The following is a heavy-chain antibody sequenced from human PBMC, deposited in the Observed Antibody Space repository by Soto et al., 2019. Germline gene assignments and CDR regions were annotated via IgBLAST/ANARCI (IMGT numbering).Heavy chain of an antibody. J-gene: IGHJ5*02. Sequence: PGASLKISCKGSGYRFASYWIAWVRQMHGKGLEWMGMIYPGDSDTRYSPSFQGQVTISADKSISTAYLQWSSLKASDTAMYYCARRVYSSGWYVWFDPWGQGTLVTVSS. CDR3: ARRVYSSGWYVWFDP. CDR2: IYPGDSDT. CDR1: GYRFASYW. V-gene: IGHV5-51*01. D-gene: IGHD6-19*01.